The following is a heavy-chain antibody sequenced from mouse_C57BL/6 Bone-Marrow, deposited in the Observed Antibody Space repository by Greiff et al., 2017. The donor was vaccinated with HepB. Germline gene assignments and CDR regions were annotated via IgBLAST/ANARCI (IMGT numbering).Heavy chain of an antibody. CDR2: INHSTSGT. J-gene: IGHJ2*01. V-gene: IGHV1-42*01. CDR1: GYSFTGYY. D-gene: IGHD1-1*01. Sequence: DVHLVESGPELVKPGASVKISCTASGYSFTGYYMNWVKQTPEKSLEWIGEINHSTSGTTYNQKFKAKATLSVDKASSTAYMQLKSLTSEDCAVYYCARRRSNYFDYWGEGTTLTVSS. CDR3: ARRRSNYFDY.